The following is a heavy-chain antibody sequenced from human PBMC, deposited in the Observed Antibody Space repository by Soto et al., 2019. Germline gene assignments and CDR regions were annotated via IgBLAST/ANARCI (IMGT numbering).Heavy chain of an antibody. CDR2: INAGNGNT. Sequence: ASVKVSCKASGYTSTSYAMHWVRQAPGQRLEWMGWINAGNGNTKYSQKFQGRVTIIRDTSASTAYMELSSLRSEDTAVYYCARVYSSGWYLNDYWGQGTLVTVSS. D-gene: IGHD6-19*01. CDR1: GYTSTSYA. J-gene: IGHJ4*02. CDR3: ARVYSSGWYLNDY. V-gene: IGHV1-3*01.